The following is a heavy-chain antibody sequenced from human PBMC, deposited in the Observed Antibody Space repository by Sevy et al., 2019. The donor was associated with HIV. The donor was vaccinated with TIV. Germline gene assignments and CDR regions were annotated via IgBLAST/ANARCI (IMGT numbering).Heavy chain of an antibody. CDR2: IKSKTDGGTT. CDR3: TTDGKGYYDSSGYPRPAV. J-gene: IGHJ4*02. V-gene: IGHV3-15*01. D-gene: IGHD3-22*01. CDR1: GFTFSNAW. Sequence: GSLRLSCAASGFTFSNAWMSWVRQAPGKGLEWVGRIKSKTDGGTTDYAAPEKGRFTISRDDSKNTRYLQMNSLETEDTAVYYCTTDGKGYYDSSGYPRPAVWGQVTLVTVSS.